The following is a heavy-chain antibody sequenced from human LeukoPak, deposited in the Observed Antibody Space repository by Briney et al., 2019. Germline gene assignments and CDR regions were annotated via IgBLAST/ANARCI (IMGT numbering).Heavy chain of an antibody. D-gene: IGHD4-23*01. Sequence: GGSLRLSCAASGFTFSSYWMTWVRQAPGKGLEWVGNINPDGSEKFYVDSVRGRFTITRDNAKSSLYLQMNSLRAEDTAVYYCASSVVSGYWGQGTLVTVS. V-gene: IGHV3-7*01. J-gene: IGHJ4*02. CDR1: GFTFSSYW. CDR3: ASSVVSGY. CDR2: INPDGSEK.